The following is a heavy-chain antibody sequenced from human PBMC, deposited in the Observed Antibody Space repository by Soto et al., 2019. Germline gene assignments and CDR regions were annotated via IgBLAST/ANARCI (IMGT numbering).Heavy chain of an antibody. D-gene: IGHD3-10*01. J-gene: IGHJ5*02. V-gene: IGHV3-23*01. CDR3: AKDRRGVRGVIMGWFDP. CDR1: GFTFSSYA. CDR2: ISGSGGST. Sequence: PGGSLRLSCAASGFTFSSYAMSWVRQAPGKGLEWVSAISGSGGSTYYADSVKGRFTISRDNSKNTLYLQMNSLRAEDTAVYYCAKDRRGVRGVIMGWFDPWGQGTLVTVSS.